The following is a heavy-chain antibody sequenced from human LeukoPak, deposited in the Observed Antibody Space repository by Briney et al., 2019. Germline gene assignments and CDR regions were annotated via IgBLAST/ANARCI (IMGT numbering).Heavy chain of an antibody. D-gene: IGHD5-12*01. J-gene: IGHJ4*02. CDR1: GLSVRNKH. V-gene: IGHV3-66*01. CDR2: IYSGGST. CDR3: ATRPDGSDHPYFDY. Sequence: GGSLRLSCAASGLSVRNKHMRWVRQAPGKGLEGASAIYSGGSTYYADSVRGRFTISRDNSNNALYLQMNTLRVDDTAVYYCATRPDGSDHPYFDYWGQGTLVTVSS.